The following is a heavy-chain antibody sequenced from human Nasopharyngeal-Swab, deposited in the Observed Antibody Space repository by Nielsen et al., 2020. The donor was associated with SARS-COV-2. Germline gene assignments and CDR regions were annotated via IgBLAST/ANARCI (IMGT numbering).Heavy chain of an antibody. D-gene: IGHD2-15*01. Sequence: GGSLRLSCAAPGFTVSSNYMSWVRQAPGKGLEWVSVIYSGGSTYYADSVKGRFTISRDNSKNTLYLQMNSLRAEDTAVYYCARDLCSGGSCYSDYWGQGTLVTVSS. V-gene: IGHV3-53*01. CDR1: GFTVSSNY. CDR2: IYSGGST. J-gene: IGHJ4*02. CDR3: ARDLCSGGSCYSDY.